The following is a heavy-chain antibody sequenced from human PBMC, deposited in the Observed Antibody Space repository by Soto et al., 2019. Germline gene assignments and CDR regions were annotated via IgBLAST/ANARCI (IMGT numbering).Heavy chain of an antibody. V-gene: IGHV3-23*01. Sequence: PWGSLRLSCAASGFTFNNYAIICCRHSPCKWLEWVSLLSGSDDSTYYADSVKGRFTMSSDSSKTTLYLHMNSLRAEDTAVYYCLKIEVAGRGNRVYYYYGMDVWGQGTTVTVSS. CDR1: GFTFNNYA. CDR2: LSGSDDST. J-gene: IGHJ6*02. CDR3: LKIEVAGRGNRVYYYYGMDV. D-gene: IGHD6-19*01.